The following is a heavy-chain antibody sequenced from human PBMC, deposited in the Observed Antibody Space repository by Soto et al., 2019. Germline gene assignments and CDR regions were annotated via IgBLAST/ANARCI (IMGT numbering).Heavy chain of an antibody. J-gene: IGHJ3*02. Sequence: SETLSLTCTVSGGSISSYYWSWIRQPPGKGLEWIGYIYYSGSTNYNPSLKSRVTISVDTSKNQFSLKLSSVTAADTAVYYCASYNWNYADAFDIWGQGTMVTVSS. V-gene: IGHV4-59*01. CDR3: ASYNWNYADAFDI. D-gene: IGHD1-7*01. CDR1: GGSISSYY. CDR2: IYYSGST.